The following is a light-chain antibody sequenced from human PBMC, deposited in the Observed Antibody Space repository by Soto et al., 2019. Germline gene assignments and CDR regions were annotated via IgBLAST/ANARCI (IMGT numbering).Light chain of an antibody. CDR3: QQSYITPWT. CDR1: RGISSY. CDR2: SAS. Sequence: IQLTQSPSSLSASVGDRVTITCQASRGISSYLAWYQQKPGKAPKLLVYSASTLQSGVPSRFSGSGSGTDFTRTISTLQPEDFATYYCQQSYITPWTFGQGTKVDIK. J-gene: IGKJ1*01. V-gene: IGKV1-39*01.